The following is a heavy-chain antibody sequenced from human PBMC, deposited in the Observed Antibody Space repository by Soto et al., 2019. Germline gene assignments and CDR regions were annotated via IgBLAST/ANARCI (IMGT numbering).Heavy chain of an antibody. J-gene: IGHJ5*02. D-gene: IGHD3-3*01. CDR2: INHSGST. CDR3: ARDAFYDFWRPNWFDP. V-gene: IGHV4-34*01. Sequence: KASETLSLTCAVYGGSFSGYYWSWIRQPPGKGLEWIGEINHSGSTNYNPSLKSRVTISVDTSKNQFSLKLSSVTAADTAVYYCARDAFYDFWRPNWFDPWGQGTLVTVSS. CDR1: GGSFSGYY.